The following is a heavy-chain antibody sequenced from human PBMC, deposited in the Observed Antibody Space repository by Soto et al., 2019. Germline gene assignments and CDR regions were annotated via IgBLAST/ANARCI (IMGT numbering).Heavy chain of an antibody. CDR2: ISYDGSNK. V-gene: IGHV3-30*18. Sequence: GGSLRLSCAASGFTFSSYGMHWVRQAPGKGLEWVAVISYDGSNKYYADSVKGRFTISRDNSKNTLYLQMNSLRAEDTAVYYCAKDVLRFLEWLAFYGMDVWGKGTTVPVSS. CDR3: AKDVLRFLEWLAFYGMDV. CDR1: GFTFSSYG. J-gene: IGHJ6*04. D-gene: IGHD3-3*01.